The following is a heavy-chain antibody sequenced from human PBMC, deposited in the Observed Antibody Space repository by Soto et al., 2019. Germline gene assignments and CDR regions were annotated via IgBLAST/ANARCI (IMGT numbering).Heavy chain of an antibody. Sequence: QVQLVQSGAEVKKPGASVKVSCKASGYSFTNYGISWVRQAPGQGLEWMGWISAYNGNTNYAQKLPGRATMTTDTSSNTSYMEVRGLRSDDTAVSYCARDPPAVTTGIYYYYYYLDVWGKGTTVTVSS. J-gene: IGHJ6*03. CDR1: GYSFTNYG. CDR3: ARDPPAVTTGIYYYYYYLDV. D-gene: IGHD4-17*01. V-gene: IGHV1-18*01. CDR2: ISAYNGNT.